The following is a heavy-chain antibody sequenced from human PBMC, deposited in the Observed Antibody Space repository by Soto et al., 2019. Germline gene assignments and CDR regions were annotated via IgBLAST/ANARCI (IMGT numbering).Heavy chain of an antibody. J-gene: IGHJ6*02. CDR3: VKDGSSGWPYYYGLEV. CDR2: ISYDGSNK. CDR1: GFTFSSYG. D-gene: IGHD6-19*01. V-gene: IGHV3-30*18. Sequence: GGSLRLSCAASGFTFSSYGMHWVRQAPGKGLEWVAVISYDGSNKYYADSVKGRFTIARDNSKNTLFLHMSSLRAEDTAVYYCVKDGSSGWPYYYGLEVWGQGTSVTVS.